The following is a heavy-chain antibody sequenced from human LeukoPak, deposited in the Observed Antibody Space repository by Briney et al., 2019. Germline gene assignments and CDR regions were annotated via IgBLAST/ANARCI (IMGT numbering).Heavy chain of an antibody. D-gene: IGHD2-15*01. CDR3: ARNRGRYSTTFFDY. J-gene: IGHJ4*02. V-gene: IGHV1-18*04. CDR2: ITAFNGNT. Sequence: ASVKVSCKASGFALYKYNIVWVRQAPGQGLEWVGWITAFNGNTNYGQKVQGRITMTTDTSTSTSYMELRNLRSDDTAVYYCARNRGRYSTTFFDYWGQGTLVTVSS. CDR1: GFALYKYN.